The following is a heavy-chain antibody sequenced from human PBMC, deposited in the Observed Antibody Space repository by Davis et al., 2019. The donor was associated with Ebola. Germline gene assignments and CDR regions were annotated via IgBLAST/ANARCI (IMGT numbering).Heavy chain of an antibody. CDR1: GFTLDDYA. CDR2: ISWNSGSI. CDR3: AKDISVAGPNYFDY. D-gene: IGHD6-19*01. Sequence: SLKIPCAASGFTLDDYAMHLVRPAPGKGLEWVSGISWNSGSIGYADSVKGRFTISRDNAKNSLYLQMNSLRAEDTALYYCAKDISVAGPNYFDYWGQGTLVTVSS. J-gene: IGHJ4*02. V-gene: IGHV3-9*01.